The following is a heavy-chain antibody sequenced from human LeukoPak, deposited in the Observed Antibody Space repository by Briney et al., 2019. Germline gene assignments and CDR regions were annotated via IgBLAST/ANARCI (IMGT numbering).Heavy chain of an antibody. D-gene: IGHD2-2*01. CDR1: GGSITSYF. CDR2: ISYSGST. CDR3: ASGGYCSSTGCYPNWFDP. Sequence: PSETLSLTCTVSGGSITSYFWSWIRQPPGKGLEWIGYISYSGSTNYNPSLKSRVTISVDTSKNQFSLKLSSVTAADTAVYYCASGGYCSSTGCYPNWFDPWGQGTLVTVSS. J-gene: IGHJ5*02. V-gene: IGHV4-59*01.